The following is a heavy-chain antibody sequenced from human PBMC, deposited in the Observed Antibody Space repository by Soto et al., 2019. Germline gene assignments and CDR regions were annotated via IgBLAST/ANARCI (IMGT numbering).Heavy chain of an antibody. CDR3: ARSFTYYYDSSGYSNWFDP. J-gene: IGHJ5*02. V-gene: IGHV4-59*08. Sequence: PSETRSLTCTVSGGSISSYYWSWIRQPPGKGLEWIGYIYYSGSTNYNPSLKSRVTISVDTSKNQFSLKLSSVTAADTAVYYCARSFTYYYDSSGYSNWFDPWGQGTLVTVSS. CDR1: GGSISSYY. D-gene: IGHD3-22*01. CDR2: IYYSGST.